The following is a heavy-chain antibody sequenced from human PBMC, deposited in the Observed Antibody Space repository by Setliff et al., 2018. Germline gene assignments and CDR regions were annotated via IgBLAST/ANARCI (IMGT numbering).Heavy chain of an antibody. D-gene: IGHD6-19*01. CDR2: ISSSGSLI. J-gene: IGHJ4*02. Sequence: PGGSLRLSCAASGFIFSDHYMDWVRQAPGKGLEWVAYISSSGSLIYYPDSVKGRFTISRDNAKKSVDLQMNSLRAEDTAVYYCATKAVAGAGGQGTLVTVSS. CDR1: GFIFSDHY. V-gene: IGHV3-11*01. CDR3: ATKAVAGA.